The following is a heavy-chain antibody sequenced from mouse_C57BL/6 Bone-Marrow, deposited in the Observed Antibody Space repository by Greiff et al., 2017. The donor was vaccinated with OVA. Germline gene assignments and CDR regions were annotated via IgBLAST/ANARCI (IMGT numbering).Heavy chain of an antibody. CDR1: GFTFSDFY. D-gene: IGHD4-1*01. CDR3: ARDALTGAFDY. Sequence: DVMLVESGGGLVQSGRSLRLSCATSGFTFSDFYMEWVRQAPGKGLEWIAASRNKANDYTTEYSASVKGRFIVSRDTSQSILYLQMNALRAEDTAIYYCARDALTGAFDYWGQGTTLTVSS. CDR2: SRNKANDYTT. V-gene: IGHV7-1*01. J-gene: IGHJ2*01.